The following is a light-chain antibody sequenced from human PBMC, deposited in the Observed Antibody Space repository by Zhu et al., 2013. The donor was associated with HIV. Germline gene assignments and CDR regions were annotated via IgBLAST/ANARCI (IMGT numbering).Light chain of an antibody. CDR1: SSNIGAGYD. J-gene: IGLJ2*01. V-gene: IGLV1-40*01. Sequence: QSVLAQPPSVSGAPGQRVTISCTGSSSNIGAGYDVHWYQQLPGSAPKLLIYGNINRASGVPDRFSGSKSGTSASLAITGLQPEDEADYYCQSYDSRLSEVFGGGTKTDRP. CDR3: QSYDSRLSEV. CDR2: GNI.